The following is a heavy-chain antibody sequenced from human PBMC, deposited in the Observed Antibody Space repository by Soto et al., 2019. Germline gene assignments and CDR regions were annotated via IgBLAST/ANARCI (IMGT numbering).Heavy chain of an antibody. CDR2: IYYSGST. V-gene: IGHV4-59*01. Sequence: SETLSLTCTVSGGSISSFYWSRIRQPPGKGLEWIGYIYYSGSTNYNPSLKSRVTISVDTSKNQFSLKLSSVTAADTAVYYCARDNGYSYGYTLDHWGQGTLVTVSS. CDR3: ARDNGYSYGYTLDH. J-gene: IGHJ4*02. CDR1: GGSISSFY. D-gene: IGHD5-18*01.